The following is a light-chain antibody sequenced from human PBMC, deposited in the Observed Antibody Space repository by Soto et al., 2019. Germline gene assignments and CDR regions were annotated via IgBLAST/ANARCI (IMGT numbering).Light chain of an antibody. CDR1: QSVDIS. V-gene: IGKV3-20*01. J-gene: IGKJ1*01. CDR3: QQYDGSVWT. CDR2: GAS. Sequence: EIVLTQSPATLSVSPWERVILSCRASQSVDISLAWYQQRPGQAPRLLIYGASLRATGIPDRFSGSGSGTDFTLTISRLEPEDLAVYYCQQYDGSVWTFGQGTKVDIK.